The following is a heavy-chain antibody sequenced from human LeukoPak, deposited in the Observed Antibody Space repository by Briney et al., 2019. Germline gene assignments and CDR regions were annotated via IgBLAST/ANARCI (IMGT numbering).Heavy chain of an antibody. J-gene: IGHJ6*03. CDR2: INHSGST. CDR1: GGSFSGYY. CDR3: ARPFSEYCSSTSCYYMDV. Sequence: SETLSLTCAVYGGSFSGYYWSWIRQPPGKGLEWIGEINHSGSTNYNPSLKSRVTISVDTSKNQFSLKLGSVTAADTAVYYCARPFSEYCSSTSCYYMDVWGKGTMVTVSS. D-gene: IGHD2-2*01. V-gene: IGHV4-34*01.